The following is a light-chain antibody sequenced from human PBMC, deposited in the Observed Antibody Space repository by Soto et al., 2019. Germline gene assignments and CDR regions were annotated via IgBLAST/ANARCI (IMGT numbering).Light chain of an antibody. Sequence: QSALTQPASVSGSPGQSITISCTGTSSDVGSYNLVSWYQQHPGKAPKLMIYEGSKRPSGVSNRFSGSKSGNTASLTISGLQDEDEADYYRCSYGGSSTVFGGGTKLTVL. CDR3: CSYGGSSTV. V-gene: IGLV2-23*01. CDR2: EGS. CDR1: SSDVGSYNL. J-gene: IGLJ2*01.